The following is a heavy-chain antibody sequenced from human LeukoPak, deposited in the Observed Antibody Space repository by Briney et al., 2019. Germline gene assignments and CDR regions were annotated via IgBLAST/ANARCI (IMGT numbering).Heavy chain of an antibody. V-gene: IGHV3-21*01. J-gene: IGHJ4*02. CDR2: ISSRSSYI. D-gene: IGHD5-18*01. CDR3: AREIEQLWSRPLDY. CDR1: GFTFSTYS. Sequence: GGSLRLSCLAYGFTFSTYSMNWVRQAPGKLLEWVSTISSRSSYIYHSDSVKGRFTISRDNAKNSLYLQMNSLRAEDTAVYYCAREIEQLWSRPLDYWGQGTLATVSS.